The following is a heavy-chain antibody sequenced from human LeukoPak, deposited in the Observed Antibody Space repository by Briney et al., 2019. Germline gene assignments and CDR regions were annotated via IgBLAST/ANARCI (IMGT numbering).Heavy chain of an antibody. J-gene: IGHJ5*02. Sequence: SETLSLTCTVSGGSISSYYWSWIRQPAGKGLEWIGRIYTSGGTNYNPSLKSRVTMSVDTSKNQFSLKLSSVTAADTAVYYCARDYDILTGTNWFDPWGQGTLVTVSS. CDR3: ARDYDILTGTNWFDP. CDR2: IYTSGGT. V-gene: IGHV4-4*07. D-gene: IGHD3-9*01. CDR1: GGSISSYY.